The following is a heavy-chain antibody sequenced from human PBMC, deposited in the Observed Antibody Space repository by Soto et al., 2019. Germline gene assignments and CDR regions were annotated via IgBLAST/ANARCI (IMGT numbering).Heavy chain of an antibody. CDR2: FSYTGTT. V-gene: IGHV4-59*08. Sequence: QVQLQESGPGLVKPSETLSLTCSVSGDSISNYYWNWIRQPPGKGLEWIGYFSYTGTTNYNPSLKSRVPISADTSKNQFFLKLTSVTAADTAVYYCGRHLFSDVWGQGTTVTVSS. CDR3: GRHLFSDV. CDR1: GDSISNYY. J-gene: IGHJ6*02. D-gene: IGHD2-21*01.